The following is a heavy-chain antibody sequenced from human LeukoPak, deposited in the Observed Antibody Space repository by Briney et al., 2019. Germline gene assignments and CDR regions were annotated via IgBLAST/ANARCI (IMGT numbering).Heavy chain of an antibody. V-gene: IGHV4-39*01. CDR1: GGSISSSSYY. CDR3: ARGFYGSGSYYN. CDR2: FYSKGNT. J-gene: IGHJ4*02. D-gene: IGHD3-10*01. Sequence: SETLSLTCTVSGGSISSSSYYWGWIRQPPGKGLEWIGSFYSKGNTYYNPSLKSPVTISVDTSKNQFSLKLSFVTAADTAVYYCARGFYGSGSYYNWGQGTLVTVSS.